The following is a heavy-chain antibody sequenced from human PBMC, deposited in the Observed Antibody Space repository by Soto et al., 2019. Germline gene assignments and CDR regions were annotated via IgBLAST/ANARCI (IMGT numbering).Heavy chain of an antibody. Sequence: SETLSLTCTVSGDSISSASYFWGWIRQPPGKGLEWIGSVYFVGNSYYNPSLKSRVSISVDASKNQFSLTVNSVTAADSAVYYCARESGDNWDYEAYWGQGTPVTVSS. D-gene: IGHD1-7*01. CDR1: GDSISSASYF. CDR3: ARESGDNWDYEAY. V-gene: IGHV4-39*07. J-gene: IGHJ4*02. CDR2: VYFVGNS.